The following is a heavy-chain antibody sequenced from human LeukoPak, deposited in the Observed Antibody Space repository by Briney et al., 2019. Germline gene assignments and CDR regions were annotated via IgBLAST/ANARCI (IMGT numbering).Heavy chain of an antibody. CDR3: ARGILTGYYAFDY. CDR1: GFTFSSYA. V-gene: IGHV3-23*01. J-gene: IGHJ4*02. D-gene: IGHD3-9*01. CDR2: ISGSGGST. Sequence: GGSLRLSCAASGFTFSSYAMSWVRQAPGEGLEWVSAISGSGGSTYYADSVKGRFTISRDNSKNTLYLQMNSLRAEDTAVYYCARGILTGYYAFDYWDQGTLVTVSS.